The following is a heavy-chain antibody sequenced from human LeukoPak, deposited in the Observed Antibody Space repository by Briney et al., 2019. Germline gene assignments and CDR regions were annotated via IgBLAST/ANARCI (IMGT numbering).Heavy chain of an antibody. Sequence: SETLSLTCAVYGGSFSGYYWSWIRQPPGKGLEWIGEINHSGSTNYNPSLKSRVTISVDTSKNQISLKLSSVTAADAAVYYCARQSGASWFDPWGQGTLVTVSS. CDR1: GGSFSGYY. D-gene: IGHD1-26*01. CDR3: ARQSGASWFDP. CDR2: INHSGST. V-gene: IGHV4-34*01. J-gene: IGHJ5*02.